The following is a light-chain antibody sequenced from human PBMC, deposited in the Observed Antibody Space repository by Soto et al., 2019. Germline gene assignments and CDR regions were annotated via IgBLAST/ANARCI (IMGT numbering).Light chain of an antibody. Sequence: EIVMTQSPATLSVSPGERATLSCRASQSVSSNLAWYQQKPGQPPRLLIYGASIRATGIPARFSGSGSGTEFTLTISSLQSEDFAVYYCQQYNNWPPGFTFGPGTKVDIK. CDR2: GAS. CDR1: QSVSSN. J-gene: IGKJ3*01. V-gene: IGKV3D-15*01. CDR3: QQYNNWPPGFT.